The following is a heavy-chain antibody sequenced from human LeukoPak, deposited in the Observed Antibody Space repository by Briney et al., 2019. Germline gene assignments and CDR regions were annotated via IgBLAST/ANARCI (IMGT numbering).Heavy chain of an antibody. Sequence: GGSLRLSCAASGFTFSSYSMNWVRQAPGKGLEWVSSISSSSSYIYYADSVKGRFTISRDNAKKSLCLQMNSLRAEDTAVYYCARDNRDIAVVPAAMGDYYYYGMDVWGQGTTVTVSS. CDR3: ARDNRDIAVVPAAMGDYYYYGMDV. V-gene: IGHV3-21*04. D-gene: IGHD2-2*01. CDR1: GFTFSSYS. CDR2: ISSSSSYI. J-gene: IGHJ6*02.